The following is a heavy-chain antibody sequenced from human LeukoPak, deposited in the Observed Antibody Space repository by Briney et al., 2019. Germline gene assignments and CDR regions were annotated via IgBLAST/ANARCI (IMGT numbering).Heavy chain of an antibody. V-gene: IGHV3-23*01. J-gene: IGHJ2*01. Sequence: AGSLRLSCAASGFTFSSYAMSWVRQAPGKGLEWVSAISGSGGSTYYADSVKGRFTISRDNSKNTLYLQMNSLRAEDTAVYYCAKDPGINWYFDLWGRGTLVTVSS. CDR2: ISGSGGST. CDR1: GFTFSSYA. CDR3: AKDPGINWYFDL. D-gene: IGHD3-10*01.